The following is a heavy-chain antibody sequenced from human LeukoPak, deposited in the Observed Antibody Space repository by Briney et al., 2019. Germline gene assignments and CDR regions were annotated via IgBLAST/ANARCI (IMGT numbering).Heavy chain of an antibody. CDR1: GFTFTSYW. CDR3: AKDGMGVDKAMYYYYYYYMDV. J-gene: IGHJ6*03. Sequence: PGGSLRLSCAASGFTFTSYWMSWVRQAPGKGLEWVANIKEDGSEKYYVDSVKGRLTVSGDIAKSSLYLKMNSLRAEDTAVYYCAKDGMGVDKAMYYYYYYYMDVWGKGTTVTVSS. D-gene: IGHD5-18*01. CDR2: IKEDGSEK. V-gene: IGHV3-7*01.